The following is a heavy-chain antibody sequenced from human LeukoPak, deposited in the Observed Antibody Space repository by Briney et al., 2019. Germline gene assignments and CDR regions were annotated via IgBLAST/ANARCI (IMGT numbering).Heavy chain of an antibody. CDR2: INSDGSST. CDR3: ARAAAVAGDLDY. Sequence: GGSLRLSCAASGFTFSSYWMHWVRQAPGKGLVWVSRINSDGSSTSYADSVKGRFTISRDNAKNTLYLQMNSLRGEDTAVYYCARAAAVAGDLDYWGQGTLVTVSS. V-gene: IGHV3-74*01. D-gene: IGHD6-19*01. J-gene: IGHJ4*02. CDR1: GFTFSSYW.